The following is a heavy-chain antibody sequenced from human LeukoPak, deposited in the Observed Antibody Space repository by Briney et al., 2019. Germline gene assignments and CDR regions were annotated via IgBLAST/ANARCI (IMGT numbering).Heavy chain of an antibody. CDR3: ARAHGKNYYDSSGYPLDY. CDR2: INPHTGGT. J-gene: IGHJ4*02. V-gene: IGHV1-2*02. Sequence: ASVKVSCKASGYTFTGYYMHWVRQAPGQGLEWMGWINPHTGGTNYAQKFQGRVTMTRDTSISTAYMELSRLRSDDTAVYYCARAHGKNYYDSSGYPLDYWGQGTLVTVSS. CDR1: GYTFTGYY. D-gene: IGHD3-22*01.